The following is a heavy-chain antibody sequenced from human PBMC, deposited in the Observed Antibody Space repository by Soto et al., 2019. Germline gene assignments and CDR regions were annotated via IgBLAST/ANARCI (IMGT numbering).Heavy chain of an antibody. J-gene: IGHJ4*02. D-gene: IGHD6-13*01. Sequence: ETLSLTCTVSGGSISSTTYYWGWIRQPPGKGLEWIGSIYYSGSTYYNPSLKSRVTISVDTSKNQFSLKLSSVTAADTAVYYCARHVAAAGDFDSWGQGTLVTVSS. V-gene: IGHV4-39*01. CDR2: IYYSGST. CDR1: GGSISSTTYY. CDR3: ARHVAAAGDFDS.